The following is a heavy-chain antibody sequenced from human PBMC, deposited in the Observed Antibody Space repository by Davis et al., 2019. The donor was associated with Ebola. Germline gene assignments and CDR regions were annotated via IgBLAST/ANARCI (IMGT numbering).Heavy chain of an antibody. V-gene: IGHV3-33*01. CDR2: IWYDGSNK. CDR1: GFTFSSYG. CDR3: ARFFSTVDV. Sequence: GESLKISCAASGFTFSSYGMHWVRQAPGKGLEWVAVIWYDGSNKYYADSVKGRFTISRDNAKNSLYLQMNSLRAEDTAVYYCARFFSTVDVWGQGTTVTVSS. J-gene: IGHJ6*02.